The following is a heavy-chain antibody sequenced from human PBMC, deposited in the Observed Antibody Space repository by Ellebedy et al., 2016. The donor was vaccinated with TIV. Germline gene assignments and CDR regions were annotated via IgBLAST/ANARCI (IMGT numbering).Heavy chain of an antibody. CDR2: SSGYNDYK. V-gene: IGHV1-18*01. CDR1: GNTLTNYG. D-gene: IGHD2-2*01. Sequence: AASVKVSCKASGNTLTNYGISWARQAPGEGFEWMGWSSGYNDYKPYAQKFQGRLTMTTETSTSIVYMELGSLRSDDTAVYYCVRDRGKYPDEFDIWGQGTMVTVSS. CDR3: VRDRGKYPDEFDI. J-gene: IGHJ3*02.